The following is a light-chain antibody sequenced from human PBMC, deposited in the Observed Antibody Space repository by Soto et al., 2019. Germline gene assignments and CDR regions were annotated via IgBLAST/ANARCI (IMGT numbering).Light chain of an antibody. CDR3: MRGTRWPYT. J-gene: IGKJ2*01. CDR2: QVS. Sequence: DVVMTQSPLSLPVTLGQPASISCRSSQGLVHSNGDTFLSWFQQRPGQSPRRLIYQVSNRDSGVPDRFSGSGSGTDFTLTISRVEAEDVAIYYCMRGTRWPYTFGQGTQLEI. CDR1: QGLVHSNGDTF. V-gene: IGKV2-30*02.